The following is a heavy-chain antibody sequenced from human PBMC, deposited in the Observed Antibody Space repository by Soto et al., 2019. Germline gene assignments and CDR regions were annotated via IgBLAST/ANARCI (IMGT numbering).Heavy chain of an antibody. CDR2: IYYSGST. D-gene: IGHD3-22*01. CDR3: ARRLYYDSSGFEGGGMDV. V-gene: IGHV4-39*01. Sequence: SETLSLTCTVSGGSISTSGYYGGWLRQPPGKGLEWIGSIYYSGSTHYNPSLKSRVTISVDTSKNQFSLKLSSVTAADTAVYYCARRLYYDSSGFEGGGMDVWGQGTTVT. CDR1: GGSISTSGYY. J-gene: IGHJ6*02.